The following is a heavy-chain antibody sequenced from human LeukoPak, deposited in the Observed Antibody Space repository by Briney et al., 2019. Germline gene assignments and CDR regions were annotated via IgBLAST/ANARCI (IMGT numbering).Heavy chain of an antibody. D-gene: IGHD3-22*01. V-gene: IGHV3-23*01. CDR1: GITLSNYG. Sequence: PGGSLRLSCAVSGITLSNYGMSWVRQAPGKGLEWVAGISDSGGATNYADSVKGRFTISRDNRKNTLYLQMNSLRAEDKAVYFCAKRGVVIRVILVGFHKQAYYFDSWGQGVLVTVSS. J-gene: IGHJ4*02. CDR3: AKRGVVIRVILVGFHKQAYYFDS. CDR2: ISDSGGAT.